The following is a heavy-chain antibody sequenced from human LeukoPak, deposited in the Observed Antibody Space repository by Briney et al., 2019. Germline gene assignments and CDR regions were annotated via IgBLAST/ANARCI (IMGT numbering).Heavy chain of an antibody. V-gene: IGHV4-30-2*01. CDR2: IYHSGST. CDR3: ARDGYYDTQVGDY. J-gene: IGHJ4*02. D-gene: IGHD3-22*01. CDR1: GGSISSGGYY. Sequence: SETLSLTCTVSGGSISSGGYYWSWIRQPPGKGLEWIGYIYHSGSTYYNPSLKSRVTISVDTSKNQFSLKLSSVTAADTAVYYCARDGYYDTQVGDYWGQGTLVTVSS.